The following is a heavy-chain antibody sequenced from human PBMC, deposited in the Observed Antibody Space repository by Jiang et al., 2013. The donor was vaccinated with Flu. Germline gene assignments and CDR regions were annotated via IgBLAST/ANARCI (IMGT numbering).Heavy chain of an antibody. CDR3: AREGYYFDTTGSPRSHGLDV. V-gene: IGHV7-4-1*02. Sequence: QSGSELKKPGASVKVSCKTSGYTFTVYSINWVRQAPGQGLEWMGYINTGNGDPTYAQAFTGRFVFSSDTSVSTAYLHISDLKAEDTAVYYCAREGYYFDTTGSPRSHGLDVWGQGTAVTVSS. CDR2: INTGNGDP. CDR1: GYTFTVYS. J-gene: IGHJ6*02. D-gene: IGHD3-22*01.